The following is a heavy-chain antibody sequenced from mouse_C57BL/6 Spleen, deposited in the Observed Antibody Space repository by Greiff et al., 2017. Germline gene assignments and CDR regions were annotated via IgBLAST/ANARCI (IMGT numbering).Heavy chain of an antibody. D-gene: IGHD3-3*01. J-gene: IGHJ2*01. CDR2: ISYSGST. CDR3: AREGWDYFDY. Sequence: EVKLVESGPGMVKPSQSLSLTCTVTGYSITSGYDWHWIRHFPGNKLEWMGYISYSGSTNYNPSLKSRISITHDTSKNHFFLKLNSVTTEDTATYYCAREGWDYFDYWGQGTTLTVSS. V-gene: IGHV3-1*01. CDR1: GYSITSGYD.